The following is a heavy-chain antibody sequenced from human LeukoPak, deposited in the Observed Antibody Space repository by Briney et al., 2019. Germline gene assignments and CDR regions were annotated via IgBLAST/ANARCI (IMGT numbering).Heavy chain of an antibody. V-gene: IGHV4-34*01. J-gene: IGHJ4*01. Sequence: SETLSLTCAVYGGSFSGYYWSWIRQPPGKGLEWIGEINHSGSTNYNPSLKSRVTISVDTSKNQFSLKLSSVTAADTAVYYCARADTAMVIGDWGXXTLVTVSS. CDR1: GGSFSGYY. CDR3: ARADTAMVIGD. D-gene: IGHD5-18*01. CDR2: INHSGST.